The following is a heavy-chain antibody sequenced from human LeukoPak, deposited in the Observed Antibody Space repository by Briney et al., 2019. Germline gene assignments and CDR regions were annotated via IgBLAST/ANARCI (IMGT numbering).Heavy chain of an antibody. J-gene: IGHJ4*02. V-gene: IGHV4-4*07. CDR2: IYTSGST. CDR3: TRDNYYDTSGYHL. Sequence: PSETLSLTCTVSGGSISSYYWSWIRQPAGKGLEWIGRIYTSGSTNYNTSLKSRVTMSVDTSKNQFSLKLRSVTAADTAVYYCTRDNYYDTSGYHLWGQGTLVTVSS. CDR1: GGSISSYY. D-gene: IGHD3-22*01.